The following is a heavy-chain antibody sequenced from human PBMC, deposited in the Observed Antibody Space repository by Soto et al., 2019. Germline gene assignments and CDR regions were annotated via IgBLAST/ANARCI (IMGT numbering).Heavy chain of an antibody. CDR1: GGSFSGYY. CDR3: ATQRYYWFDP. V-gene: IGHV4-34*01. J-gene: IGHJ5*02. Sequence: SETLSLTCAVYGGSFSGYYWSWIRQPPGKGLEWIGETNHSGSTNYNPSLKSRVTISVDTSKNQFSLKLSSVTAADTAVYYCATQRYYWFDPWGQGTLVTVSS. CDR2: TNHSGST. D-gene: IGHD1-20*01.